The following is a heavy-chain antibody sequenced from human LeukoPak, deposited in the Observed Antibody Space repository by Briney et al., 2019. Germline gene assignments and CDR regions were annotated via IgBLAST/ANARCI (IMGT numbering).Heavy chain of an antibody. D-gene: IGHD3-10*01. V-gene: IGHV4-34*01. CDR3: ARGTDYYGSGSYYKD. CDR1: GGSFSGYY. J-gene: IGHJ4*02. CDR2: INHSGST. Sequence: PSETLSLTCAVYGGSFSGYYWSWIRQPPGKGLEWIGEINHSGSTNYNPSLKSRVTISVDTSKNQFPLKLSSVTAADTAVYYCARGTDYYGSGSYYKDWGQGTLVTVSS.